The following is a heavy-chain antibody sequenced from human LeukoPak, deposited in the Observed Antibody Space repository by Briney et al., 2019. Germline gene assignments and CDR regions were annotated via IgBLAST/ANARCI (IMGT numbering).Heavy chain of an antibody. D-gene: IGHD5-18*01. CDR1: GFTFDDYA. CDR2: ISWNSGSI. Sequence: PGGSLRLPCAASGFTFDDYAMHWVRQAPGKGLEWVPGISWNSGSIGYADSVKGRFTISRDNAKNSLYLQMNSLRAEDTALYYCAKDSTSDTAMGFGAFDIWGQGTMVTVSS. CDR3: AKDSTSDTAMGFGAFDI. J-gene: IGHJ3*02. V-gene: IGHV3-9*01.